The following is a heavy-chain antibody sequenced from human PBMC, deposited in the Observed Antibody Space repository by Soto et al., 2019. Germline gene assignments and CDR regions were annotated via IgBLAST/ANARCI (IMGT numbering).Heavy chain of an antibody. CDR1: GITFSSHV. CDR3: ARGYYTGWGHFDY. J-gene: IGHJ4*02. Sequence: QAQLVESGGGVVQPGRTLRLSCAASGITFSSHVMDWVRQTPDKGLEWVAVISDDRSKKYYADSVQGRFTISRDNSNSTLYLQMNSLRIEDTAVYYCARGYYTGWGHFDYWGQGALVTVSS. CDR2: ISDDRSKK. V-gene: IGHV3-30*04. D-gene: IGHD6-19*01.